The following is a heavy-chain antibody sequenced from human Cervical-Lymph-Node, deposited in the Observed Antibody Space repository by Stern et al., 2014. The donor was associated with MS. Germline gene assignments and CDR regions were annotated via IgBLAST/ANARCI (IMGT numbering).Heavy chain of an antibody. CDR3: ARSGSYSDAFDI. J-gene: IGHJ3*02. CDR2: INPSGGST. CDR1: GYTFSSYY. V-gene: IGHV1-46*01. Sequence: VQLVESGAEVKKPGASVKVSCKASGYTFSSYYMHCVRQAPGQGLEWMGIINPSGGSTRYAQKLQGRVTMTRDTSTSTVYMELSSQRSEDTAVYYCARSGSYSDAFDIWGQGTMVTVSS. D-gene: IGHD1-26*01.